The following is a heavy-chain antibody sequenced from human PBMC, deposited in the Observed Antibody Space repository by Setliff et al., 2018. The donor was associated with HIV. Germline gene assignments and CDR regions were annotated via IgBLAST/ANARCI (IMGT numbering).Heavy chain of an antibody. CDR1: GYSFNTYW. J-gene: IGHJ4*02. CDR3: ARLSGLYYYDSSGYYYGHYFDY. D-gene: IGHD3-22*01. CDR2: VYPGDSET. V-gene: IGHV5-51*01. Sequence: GESLKISCQGSGYSFNTYWIGWVRQRPGKGLEWMGIVYPGDSETRYSPSFQGQVTISVDKSITTAYLQWSSLKASDTAMYYCARLSGLYYYDSSGYYYGHYFDYWGQGTLVTVSS.